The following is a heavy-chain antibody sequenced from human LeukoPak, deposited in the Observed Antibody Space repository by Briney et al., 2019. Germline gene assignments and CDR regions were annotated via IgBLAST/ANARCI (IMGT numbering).Heavy chain of an antibody. V-gene: IGHV4-34*01. CDR1: SGSFSGYH. J-gene: IGHJ4*02. Sequence: SETLSLTCFVYSGSFSGYHWTWIRQSPGKGLEWIGEINHSGNSNYNPSLRSRVAISVDTSKKQFSPKMRSVNTADTAVYYCATRVSGLDNWGQGTLVTVSS. D-gene: IGHD6-19*01. CDR2: INHSGNS. CDR3: ATRVSGLDN.